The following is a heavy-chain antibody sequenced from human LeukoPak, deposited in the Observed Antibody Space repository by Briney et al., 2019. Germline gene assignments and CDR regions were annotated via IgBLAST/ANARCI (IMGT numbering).Heavy chain of an antibody. J-gene: IGHJ4*02. D-gene: IGHD6-19*01. CDR1: GFTFSIYS. Sequence: GGSLRLSCAASGFTFSIYSMNWVRQAPGKGLEWVSSISSSSNYINHADSVKGRFTISRDNAKNSLYQQMNSLRAEDTAVYYCARELVAVSDTVGDFWGQGTLVTVSS. CDR3: ARELVAVSDTVGDF. V-gene: IGHV3-21*01. CDR2: ISSSSNYI.